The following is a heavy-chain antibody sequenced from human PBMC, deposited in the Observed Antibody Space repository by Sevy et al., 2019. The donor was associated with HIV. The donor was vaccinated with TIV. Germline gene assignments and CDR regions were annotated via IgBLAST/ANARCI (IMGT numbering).Heavy chain of an antibody. J-gene: IGHJ5*02. CDR2: ISSSSDYI. Sequence: GGSLRLSCAASGFAFSSYTMNWVRQAPGKGLEWVSSISSSSDYIYYADSVRGRFTISRDNAKKSLYLQMNSLRAEDTAVYDWARDGLGSGTSQNWFDPWGQGTLVTVSS. CDR3: ARDGLGSGTSQNWFDP. D-gene: IGHD3-10*01. V-gene: IGHV3-21*01. CDR1: GFAFSSYT.